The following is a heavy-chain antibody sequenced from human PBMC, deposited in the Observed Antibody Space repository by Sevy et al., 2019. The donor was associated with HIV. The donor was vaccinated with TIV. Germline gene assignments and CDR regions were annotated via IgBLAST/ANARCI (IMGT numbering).Heavy chain of an antibody. J-gene: IGHJ4*02. V-gene: IGHV1-8*01. Sequence: ASMKVSCKASRSTFVSNDINWLRQAPGQGLGWVGWMRPNSGEVGYAQKFQGRVTMTRNISITTAYMELGRLRFDDTAVYYCAQGYYFTYWGQGTVVTVSS. CDR1: RSTFVSND. CDR3: AQGYYFTY. D-gene: IGHD3-22*01. CDR2: MRPNSGEV.